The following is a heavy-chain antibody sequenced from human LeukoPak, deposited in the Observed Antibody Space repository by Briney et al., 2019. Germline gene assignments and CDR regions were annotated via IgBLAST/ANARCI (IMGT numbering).Heavy chain of an antibody. CDR1: GFTFTSSA. D-gene: IGHD6-13*01. V-gene: IGHV1-58*02. Sequence: GASVKVSCKASGFTFTSSAMQWVRQARGQRLEWIGWIVVGSGNTNYAQKFQERVTITRDMSTSTAYMELSSLRSEDTAVYYCAVAAAGPYNWFDPWGQGTLVTVSS. CDR3: AVAAAGPYNWFDP. CDR2: IVVGSGNT. J-gene: IGHJ5*02.